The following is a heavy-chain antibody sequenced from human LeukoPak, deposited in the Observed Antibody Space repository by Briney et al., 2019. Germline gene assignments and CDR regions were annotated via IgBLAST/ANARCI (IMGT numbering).Heavy chain of an antibody. V-gene: IGHV3-23*01. J-gene: IGHJ2*01. CDR2: ISGSGGST. CDR1: GFTFSSYA. CDR3: ANRSVAGTKRAWYFDL. Sequence: GGSLRLSCAASGFTFSSYAMSWVRQAPGKGLEWVSAISGSGGSTYYADSVKGRFTISRDNSKNTLYLQMNSLRAEDTAVYYCANRSVAGTKRAWYFDLWGRGTLVTVSS. D-gene: IGHD6-19*01.